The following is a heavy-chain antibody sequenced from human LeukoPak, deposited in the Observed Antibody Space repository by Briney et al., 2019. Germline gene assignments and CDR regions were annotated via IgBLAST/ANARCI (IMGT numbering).Heavy chain of an antibody. Sequence: GGSLKLSCAAPGFTFSGSAMHWVRQASGKGLEWVGRIRSKANSYATAYAASVKGRFTISRDDSKNTAYLQMNSLKTEDTAVYYCTRPGIAAAGIRDYWGKGTLVTVSS. CDR2: IRSKANSYAT. J-gene: IGHJ4*02. CDR1: GFTFSGSA. D-gene: IGHD6-13*01. V-gene: IGHV3-73*01. CDR3: TRPGIAAAGIRDY.